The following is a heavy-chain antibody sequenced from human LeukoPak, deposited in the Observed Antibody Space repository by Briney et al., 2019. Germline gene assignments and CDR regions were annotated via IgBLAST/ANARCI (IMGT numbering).Heavy chain of an antibody. J-gene: IGHJ4*02. CDR3: ARGGKIYCRSTGCLDY. Sequence: GGSLRPSCAASGFTFSSHGMHWVRQAPGKGLESVSAITTNGGSTYYASSVKGRFTISRDNSKNTLYLQMGSLRAEDMAVYYCARGGKIYCRSTGCLDYWGQGTLVTVSS. CDR1: GFTFSSHG. V-gene: IGHV3-64*01. CDR2: ITTNGGST. D-gene: IGHD2-2*01.